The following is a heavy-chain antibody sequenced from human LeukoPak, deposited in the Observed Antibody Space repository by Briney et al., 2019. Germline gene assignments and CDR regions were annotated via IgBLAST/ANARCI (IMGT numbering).Heavy chain of an antibody. D-gene: IGHD6-13*01. Sequence: ETLSLTCTVSGYSISSGYYWGWIRQPPGKGLEWVSSISSSSSYIYYADSVKGRFTISRDNSKNTLYLQMNSLRAEDTAVYYCARDVEYSSSWYSFGAFDIWGQGTMVTVSS. CDR1: GYSISSGYY. V-gene: IGHV3-21*01. CDR2: ISSSSSYI. CDR3: ARDVEYSSSWYSFGAFDI. J-gene: IGHJ3*02.